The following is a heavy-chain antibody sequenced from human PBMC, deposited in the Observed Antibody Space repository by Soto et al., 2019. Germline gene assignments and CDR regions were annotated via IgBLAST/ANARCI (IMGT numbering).Heavy chain of an antibody. CDR3: AREYITMVRGVIITRVDYYYGMDV. V-gene: IGHV3-30-3*01. D-gene: IGHD3-10*01. CDR1: GLNFSSYA. J-gene: IGHJ6*02. Sequence: PVGSLRLSCAASGLNFSSYAMHCVRQAPGKGLEWVAVISYDGSNKYYADSVKGRFTISRDNSKNTLYLQMNSLRAEDTAVYYCAREYITMVRGVIITRVDYYYGMDVWGQGTTVTVSS. CDR2: ISYDGSNK.